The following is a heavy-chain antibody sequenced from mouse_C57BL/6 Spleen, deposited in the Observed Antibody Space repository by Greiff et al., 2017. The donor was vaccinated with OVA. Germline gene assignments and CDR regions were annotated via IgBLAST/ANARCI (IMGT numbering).Heavy chain of an antibody. Sequence: VKVEESGPGLVAPSQSLSITCTVSGFSLTGYGVHWVRQPPGKGLEWLVVIWSAGSTTYNSALNSRLSISKDNSKSQVCLKMNSLQTDDTAMYYCARHLYGSSYWYFDVWGTGTTVTVSS. CDR2: IWSAGST. J-gene: IGHJ1*03. V-gene: IGHV2-6-1*01. CDR3: ARHLYGSSYWYFDV. D-gene: IGHD1-1*01. CDR1: GFSLTGYG.